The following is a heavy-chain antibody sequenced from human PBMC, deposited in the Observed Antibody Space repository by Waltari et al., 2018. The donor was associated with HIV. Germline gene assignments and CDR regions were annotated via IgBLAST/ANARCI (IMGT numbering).Heavy chain of an antibody. CDR1: GFLVTTNA. V-gene: IGHV3-66*03. D-gene: IGHD3-9*01. CDR2: CYGYSQA. Sequence: SGGHFLHPGDSLTLSSAPSGFLVTTNAMTLLRQRRGRGLEWGGTCYGYSQAVWPYPMEGRFSSCKDESKNSVFLGMNYLRPDYTAIYYCARVGKYLDFEGSYWEADPWGQGTRGTVSS. CDR3: ARVGKYLDFEGSYWEADP. J-gene: IGHJ5*02.